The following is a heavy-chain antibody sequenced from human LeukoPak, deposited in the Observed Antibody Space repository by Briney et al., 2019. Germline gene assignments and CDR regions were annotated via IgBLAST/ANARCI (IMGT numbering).Heavy chain of an antibody. Sequence: PGGSLRLSCAASGFTFSRFGMHWVRQAPGKGLEWVTFINYDGSKEYYADSVKGRFTISRDSSKNTLYLQMNSLKTEDTAVYYCTTVWELGYWGQGTLVTVSS. CDR3: TTVWELGY. CDR1: GFTFSRFG. V-gene: IGHV3-30*02. CDR2: INYDGSKE. D-gene: IGHD1-26*01. J-gene: IGHJ4*02.